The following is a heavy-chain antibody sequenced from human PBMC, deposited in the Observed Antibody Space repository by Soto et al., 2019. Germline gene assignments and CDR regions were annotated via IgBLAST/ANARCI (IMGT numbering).Heavy chain of an antibody. V-gene: IGHV3-73*01. Sequence: GGSLRLSCAASGFTFSGSGVHWVRQASGKGLEWVGRIRSKASNYATAYAASVKGRFTVSRDDSKNMAYLQMDSLKTEDTAVYYCTRFLMMGGVVATNDFWRQGTHVTVS. CDR1: GFTFSGSG. CDR3: TRFLMMGGVVATNDF. D-gene: IGHD5-12*01. J-gene: IGHJ4*02. CDR2: IRSKASNYAT.